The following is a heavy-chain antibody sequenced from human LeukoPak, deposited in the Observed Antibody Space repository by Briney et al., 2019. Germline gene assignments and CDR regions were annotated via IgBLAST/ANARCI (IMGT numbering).Heavy chain of an antibody. J-gene: IGHJ3*01. Sequence: EASVKVSWKASGYTFTGNHLHWVRQAPGQGLEWMGWINPNNGGTSFAQNFQGRVTLTRDTSISTAYMELSTLRSDDTAVYYCARGAGPKAFDVWGQGTMVTVST. V-gene: IGHV1-2*02. CDR1: GYTFTGNH. CDR3: ARGAGPKAFDV. CDR2: INPNNGGT.